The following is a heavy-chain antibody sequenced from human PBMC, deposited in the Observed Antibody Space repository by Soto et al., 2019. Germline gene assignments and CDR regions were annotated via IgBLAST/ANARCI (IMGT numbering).Heavy chain of an antibody. CDR3: ARATDQLLWFGDPWFDP. CDR2: IYYSGST. Sequence: SETLSLTCTVSGCSISSYYWSWIRQPQGKGLEWIGYIYYSGSTNYNPSLKSRVTISVDTSKNQFSLKLSSVTAADTAVYYCARATDQLLWFGDPWFDPWGQGTLVTVS. CDR1: GCSISSYY. V-gene: IGHV4-59*01. J-gene: IGHJ5*02. D-gene: IGHD3-10*01.